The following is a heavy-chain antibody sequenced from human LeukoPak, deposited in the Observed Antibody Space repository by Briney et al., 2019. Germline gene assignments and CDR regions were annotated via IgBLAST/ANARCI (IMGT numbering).Heavy chain of an antibody. J-gene: IGHJ4*02. V-gene: IGHV4-31*03. CDR3: ARQGVYYYDSSDDY. CDR1: GGSISSGGYY. Sequence: SETLSLTCTVSGGSISSGGYYWSWIRQHPGKGLEWIGYIYYSGSTYYNPSLKSRVTISVDTSKNQFSLKLSSVTAADTAVYYCARQGVYYYDSSDDYWGQGTLVTVSS. D-gene: IGHD3-22*01. CDR2: IYYSGST.